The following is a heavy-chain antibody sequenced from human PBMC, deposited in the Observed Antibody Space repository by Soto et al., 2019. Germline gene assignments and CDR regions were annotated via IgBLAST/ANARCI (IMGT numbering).Heavy chain of an antibody. V-gene: IGHV4-59*01. Sequence: LEPLSVTYRVSCGAISSYDCSCILQPPGKGLEWIGYIYYSGSTNYNPSLKSRVTISVDTSKNQFSLKLSSVTAADTAVYYCARERAVETATNHAFDISAQPLMVSV. CDR3: ARERAVETATNHAFDI. CDR2: IYYSGST. D-gene: IGHD6-25*01. CDR1: CGAISSYD. J-gene: IGHJ3*02.